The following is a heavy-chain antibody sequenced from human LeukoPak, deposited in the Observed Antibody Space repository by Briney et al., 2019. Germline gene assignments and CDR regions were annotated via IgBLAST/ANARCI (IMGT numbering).Heavy chain of an antibody. Sequence: PGGSLRLSCAASGFTFSDYYMSWIRQAPGKGLECVSYISSSGSTIYYADSVKGRFTISRDNSKNTLYLQMNSLRAEDTAVYYCAREYSYGLRQAYGMDVWGQGTTVTVSS. V-gene: IGHV3-11*04. CDR3: AREYSYGLRQAYGMDV. CDR1: GFTFSDYY. D-gene: IGHD5-18*01. CDR2: ISSSGSTI. J-gene: IGHJ6*02.